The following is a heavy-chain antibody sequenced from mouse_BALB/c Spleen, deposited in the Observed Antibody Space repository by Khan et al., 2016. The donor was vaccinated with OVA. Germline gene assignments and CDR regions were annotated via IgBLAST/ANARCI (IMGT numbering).Heavy chain of an antibody. Sequence: QIQLVQSGPELKKPGETAKISCKASGYAFTNYGMNWVKQAPGKGLKWMGWINTYTGEPTYADDFKGRFAFSLETSASTAYLQINNLKNEDTATYFCARVGYNGTMDYWGQGTSVTVSS. D-gene: IGHD2-14*01. V-gene: IGHV9-3-1*01. CDR2: INTYTGEP. CDR3: ARVGYNGTMDY. CDR1: GYAFTNYG. J-gene: IGHJ4*01.